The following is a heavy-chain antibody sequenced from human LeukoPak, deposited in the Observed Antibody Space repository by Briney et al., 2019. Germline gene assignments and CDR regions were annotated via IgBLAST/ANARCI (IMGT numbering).Heavy chain of an antibody. CDR2: ITGTGGST. J-gene: IGHJ4*02. D-gene: IGHD6-19*01. V-gene: IGHV3-23*01. CDR1: GFSLSTYG. CDR3: AKDHGTAVAGFYY. Sequence: GASLRLSRAASGFSLSTYGVSWVRQPPGKGLEWVSGITGTGGSTYYADSVKGRFTVSRDTSKNTLYLQMNSLRAEDTAIYYCAKDHGTAVAGFYYWGQGTLVTVSS.